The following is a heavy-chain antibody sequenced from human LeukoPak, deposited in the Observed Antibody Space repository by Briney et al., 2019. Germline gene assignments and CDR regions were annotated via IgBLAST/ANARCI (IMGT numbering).Heavy chain of an antibody. Sequence: PGGSLRPSCAASGFTFSSYGMHGVRQAPGKGLEWVAVIWYDGSNKYYADSVKGRFTISRDNSKNTLYLQMNSLRAEDTAVYYCAGMGSSIATLGDNWFDPWGQGTLVTVSS. V-gene: IGHV3-33*08. CDR3: AGMGSSIATLGDNWFDP. CDR1: GFTFSSYG. J-gene: IGHJ5*02. CDR2: IWYDGSNK. D-gene: IGHD6-6*01.